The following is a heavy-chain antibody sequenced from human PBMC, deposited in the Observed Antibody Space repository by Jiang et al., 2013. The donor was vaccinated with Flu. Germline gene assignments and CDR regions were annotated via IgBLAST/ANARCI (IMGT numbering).Heavy chain of an antibody. Sequence: SGAEVKKPGASVKVSCKASGYIFSTYGINWVRQAPGQGVEWMGWTSAYNGNTNYAQKFQNRVTLTTDTSSSTAYLELRSLRSDDAAVYYCARMVVTATRTYYFDYWGQGTLVTVSS. J-gene: IGHJ4*02. CDR2: TSAYNGNT. CDR1: GYIFSTYG. CDR3: ARMVVTATRTYYFDY. D-gene: IGHD2-15*01. V-gene: IGHV1-18*01.